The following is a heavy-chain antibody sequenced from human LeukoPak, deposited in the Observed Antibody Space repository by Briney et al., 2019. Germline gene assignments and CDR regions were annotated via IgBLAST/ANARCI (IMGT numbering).Heavy chain of an antibody. D-gene: IGHD2-15*01. J-gene: IGHJ4*02. CDR1: GASINSSTYY. V-gene: IGHV4-39*07. CDR3: ARRGGCSGGSCYSLYYFDY. CDR2: IFYSGNT. Sequence: SETLSLTCTVSGASINSSTYYWGWIRQPPGKGLEWIGSIFYSGNTLYNPSLKSRVTISVNTPTNQFSLKLSPVTAADTAVYYCARRGGCSGGSCYSLYYFDYWGQGTLVTVSS.